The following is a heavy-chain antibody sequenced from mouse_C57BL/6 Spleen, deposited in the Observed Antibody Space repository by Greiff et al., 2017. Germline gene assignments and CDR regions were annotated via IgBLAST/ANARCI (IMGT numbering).Heavy chain of an antibody. CDR1: GYAFSSYW. J-gene: IGHJ4*01. V-gene: IGHV1-80*01. D-gene: IGHD1-1*01. CDR2: IYPGDGDT. CDR3: ARCEFMGAMDY. Sequence: VQLQQSGAELVKPGASVKISCKASGYAFSSYWMNWVKQRPGKGLEWIGQIYPGDGDTNYNGKFKGKATLTADKSSSTAYMQLSSLTSEDSAVYFCARCEFMGAMDYWGQGTSVTVSS.